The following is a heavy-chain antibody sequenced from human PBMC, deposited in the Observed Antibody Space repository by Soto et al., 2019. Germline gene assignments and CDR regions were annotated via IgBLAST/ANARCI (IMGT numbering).Heavy chain of an antibody. J-gene: IGHJ4*02. CDR3: ARDGSGCAPDMFFGY. V-gene: IGHV3-48*02. CDR1: GFTFSSYS. CDR2: ISSSSSTI. D-gene: IGHD6-19*01. Sequence: EVQLVESGGGLVQPGGSLRLSCAASGFTFSSYSMNWVRQAPGKGLEWVSYISSSSSTIYYADSVKGRFTISRDNAKNSLYLQMNSLRDEDTAVYYCARDGSGCAPDMFFGYWGQGTLVTVSS.